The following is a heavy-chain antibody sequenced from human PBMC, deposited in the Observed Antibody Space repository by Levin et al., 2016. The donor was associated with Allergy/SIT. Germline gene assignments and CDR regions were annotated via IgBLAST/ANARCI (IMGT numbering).Heavy chain of an antibody. CDR2: MYGSTGAT. V-gene: IGHV1-2*02. Sequence: WVRQAPGQGLEWLGWMYGSTGATYYAVKFEGRVTLTRDTSISTAYMELRSLRSDDTAVYYCARDPSNSWSLDYWGQGTLVTVSS. D-gene: IGHD6-13*01. CDR3: ARDPSNSWSLDY. J-gene: IGHJ4*02.